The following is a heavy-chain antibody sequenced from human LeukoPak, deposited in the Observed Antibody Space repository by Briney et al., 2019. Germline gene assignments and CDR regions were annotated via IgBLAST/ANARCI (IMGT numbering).Heavy chain of an antibody. V-gene: IGHV4-34*01. CDR1: GGSFSGYY. J-gene: IGHJ4*02. CDR3: ARRDGYYYGSGSYSQLGY. D-gene: IGHD3-10*01. CDR2: INHSGST. Sequence: PSETLSLTCAVYGGSFSGYYWSWIRQPPGKGLEWIGEINHSGSTNYNPSLKSRVTISVDTSKNQFSLKLSSVTAADTAVYYCARRDGYYYGSGSYSQLGYWGQGTLVTVSS.